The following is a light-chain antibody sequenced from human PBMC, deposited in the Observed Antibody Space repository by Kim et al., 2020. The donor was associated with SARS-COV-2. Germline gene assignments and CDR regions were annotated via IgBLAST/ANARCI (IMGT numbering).Light chain of an antibody. Sequence: DIQMTQSPSSLSASVGDRVTITCRASQSISSYLNWYQQKPGKAPKLLIYAASSLQSGVPSRFSGSGSGTDFTLTISSLQPEDFATYYCKQSYTTLLTFGGGTKVEI. CDR1: QSISSY. V-gene: IGKV1-39*01. CDR3: KQSYTTLLT. J-gene: IGKJ4*01. CDR2: AAS.